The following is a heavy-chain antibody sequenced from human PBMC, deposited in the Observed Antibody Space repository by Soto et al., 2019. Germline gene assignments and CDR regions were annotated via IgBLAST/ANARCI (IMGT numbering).Heavy chain of an antibody. Sequence: QVQLVESGGGVVQPGRSLRLSCAASGFTFSNYGMHWVRQATGKGLEWVAVIWYGGSDKYYANSVKGRFTISRDNSKNTLYLQMNSLRAEDTAVYYCARDNYGGNSRFDYWGQGSLVTVSS. V-gene: IGHV3-33*01. D-gene: IGHD4-17*01. CDR2: IWYGGSDK. J-gene: IGHJ4*02. CDR1: GFTFSNYG. CDR3: ARDNYGGNSRFDY.